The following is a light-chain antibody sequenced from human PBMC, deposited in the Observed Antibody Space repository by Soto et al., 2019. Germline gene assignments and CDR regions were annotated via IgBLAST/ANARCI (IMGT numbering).Light chain of an antibody. CDR3: QQYGSSSEVT. V-gene: IGKV3-20*01. CDR1: QSVSSNY. J-gene: IGKJ3*01. Sequence: EIVLTQSPGTLSLSPGERATLSCRASQSVSSNYLAWYQHKPGQAPRLLIYGASRRATGIPDRFSGSGSGIDLSLTISRLELEDFAVYYCQQYGSSSEVTFGTGTKVDIK. CDR2: GAS.